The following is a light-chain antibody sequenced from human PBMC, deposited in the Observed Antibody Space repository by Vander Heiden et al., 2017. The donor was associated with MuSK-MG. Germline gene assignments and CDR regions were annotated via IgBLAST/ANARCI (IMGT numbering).Light chain of an antibody. Sequence: DIQMTQSPSTLSASVGDRVTITCRASQSISDSLAWYQQKPGKAPRLLIYDATTLETGVPSRFSGSGYGTEFALTLSSRQPDDFASYYCLQNKNYTSYTFGQGTKMEIK. V-gene: IGKV1-5*01. CDR2: DAT. J-gene: IGKJ2*01. CDR1: QSISDS. CDR3: LQNKNYTSYT.